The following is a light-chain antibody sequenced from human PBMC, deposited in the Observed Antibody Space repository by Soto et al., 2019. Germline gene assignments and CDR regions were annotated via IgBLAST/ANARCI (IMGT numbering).Light chain of an antibody. CDR2: DAS. CDR3: QQRSNWPVT. Sequence: EIVLTQSPATLSLSPGERATLSCRASQSVSSYLAWYQQKPGQAPRLLIYDASARATGIPARFSGSGSGPDFAPPTGSLGPEDLAVYYWQQRSNWPVTCGQGSKLEIK. V-gene: IGKV3-11*01. CDR1: QSVSSY. J-gene: IGKJ2*01.